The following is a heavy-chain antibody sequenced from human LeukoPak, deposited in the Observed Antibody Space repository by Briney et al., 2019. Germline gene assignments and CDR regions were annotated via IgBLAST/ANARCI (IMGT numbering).Heavy chain of an antibody. CDR3: ARVAGSTKGAQRRGTYFDY. CDR2: ISYDGSNK. J-gene: IGHJ4*02. CDR1: GFTFSSYA. D-gene: IGHD6-25*01. Sequence: PGGSLRLSCAASGFTFSSYAMHWVRQAPGKGLEWVAVISYDGSNKYYADSVKGRFTISRDNSKNTLYLQMNRLRAEDTAVYYCARVAGSTKGAQRRGTYFDYWGQGTLVTVSS. V-gene: IGHV3-30-3*01.